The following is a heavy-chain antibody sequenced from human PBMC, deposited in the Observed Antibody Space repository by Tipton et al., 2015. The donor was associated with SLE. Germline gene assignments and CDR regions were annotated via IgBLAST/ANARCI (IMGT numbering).Heavy chain of an antibody. Sequence: TLSLTCTVSGGSISSHYWSWIRQSPGKGLEWIGYFYYSGSTKYNPSLKSRVTISGDTSKNQFSLKLSSVTAADTAVYSCARVRRVLWLPSSFDSWGQGTLVTVSS. J-gene: IGHJ4*02. CDR1: GGSISSHY. D-gene: IGHD3-10*01. V-gene: IGHV4-59*08. CDR2: FYYSGST. CDR3: ARVRRVLWLPSSFDS.